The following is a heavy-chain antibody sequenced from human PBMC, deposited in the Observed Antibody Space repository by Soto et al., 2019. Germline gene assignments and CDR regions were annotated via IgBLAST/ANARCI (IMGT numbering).Heavy chain of an antibody. V-gene: IGHV3-73*02. D-gene: IGHD4-17*01. CDR3: TSTTVTTFDD. Sequence: EVQLVESGGGLVQPGGSLKLSCAASGFTFSGSAMHWVRQASGKGLEWVGRIRSKANSYATAYAASVKGRFTTSRDDSKNTAYLQMNSLKIEDTAVYYCTSTTVTTFDDWGQGTLVTVSS. CDR2: IRSKANSYAT. CDR1: GFTFSGSA. J-gene: IGHJ4*02.